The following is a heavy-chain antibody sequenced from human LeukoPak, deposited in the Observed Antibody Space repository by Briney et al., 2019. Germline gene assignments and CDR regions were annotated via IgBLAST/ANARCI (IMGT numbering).Heavy chain of an antibody. CDR3: AREGGYCSSTSCHQFDY. Sequence: GGSLRLSCAASGFTFSSYAMHWVRQAPGKGLEYVSAISSNGGSTYCANSVKGRFTISRDNSKNTLYLQMGSLRAEDMAVYYCAREGGYCSSTSCHQFDYWGQGTLVTVSS. CDR2: ISSNGGST. J-gene: IGHJ4*02. V-gene: IGHV3-64*01. D-gene: IGHD2-2*01. CDR1: GFTFSSYA.